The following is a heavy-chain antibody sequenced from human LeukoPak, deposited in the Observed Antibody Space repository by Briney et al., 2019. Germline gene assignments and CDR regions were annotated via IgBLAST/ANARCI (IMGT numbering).Heavy chain of an antibody. CDR2: IYYSGST. Sequence: SETLSLTCTVSGGSISSSSYYWGWIRQPPGKGLEWIGSIYYSGSTYYNPSLKSRVTISVDTSKNQFSLKLSSVTAADTAVYYCARDRIAVAGTNYYYGMDVWGQGTTVTVSS. D-gene: IGHD6-19*01. V-gene: IGHV4-39*07. J-gene: IGHJ6*02. CDR3: ARDRIAVAGTNYYYGMDV. CDR1: GGSISSSSYY.